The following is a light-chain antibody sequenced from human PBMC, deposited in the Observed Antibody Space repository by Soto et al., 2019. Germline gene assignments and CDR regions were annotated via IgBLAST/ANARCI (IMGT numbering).Light chain of an antibody. Sequence: QSALTQPASVSGSPGQSIAISCTGTSSDVGGYNYVSWYQQHPGKAPRLMIYEVINRPSGVSTRFSGSRSGNTASLTISGLQAEDEADYYCTSYTSSGAFYVFGTGTKLTVL. J-gene: IGLJ1*01. V-gene: IGLV2-14*01. CDR3: TSYTSSGAFYV. CDR1: SSDVGGYNY. CDR2: EVI.